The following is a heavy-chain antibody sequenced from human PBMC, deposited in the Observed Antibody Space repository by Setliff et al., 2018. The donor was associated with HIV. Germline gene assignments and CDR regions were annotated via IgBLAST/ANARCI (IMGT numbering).Heavy chain of an antibody. CDR1: GGSISGSSYY. J-gene: IGHJ3*02. CDR2: IYYSGST. D-gene: IGHD1-26*01. V-gene: IGHV4-39*07. CDR3: ARDASQGAFDAFDI. Sequence: SETLSLTCTVSGGSISGSSYYWGWIHQLPGKGLEWIGSIYYSGSTYYNPSLKSRVTISVDTSKNQFSLKLSSVTAADTAVYYCARDASQGAFDAFDIWGQGTMVTVSS.